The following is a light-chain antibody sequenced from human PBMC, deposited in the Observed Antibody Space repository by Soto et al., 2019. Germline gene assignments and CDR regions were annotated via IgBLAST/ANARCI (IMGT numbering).Light chain of an antibody. CDR2: LNSDGSH. CDR1: SGHSSYA. CDR3: QTWGTGSVV. V-gene: IGLV4-69*01. J-gene: IGLJ2*01. Sequence: QPVLTQSPSASASLVASVKLTCTLSSGHSSYAIAWHQQQPEKGPRYLMKLNSDGSHSKGDGIPDRFSGSSSGAERYLTISSLQSEDEADYYCQTWGTGSVVFGGGTKLTVL.